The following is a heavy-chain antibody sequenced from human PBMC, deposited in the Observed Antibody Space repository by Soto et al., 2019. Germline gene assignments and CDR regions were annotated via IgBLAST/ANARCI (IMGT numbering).Heavy chain of an antibody. D-gene: IGHD3-3*01. CDR2: ISPEGSSK. V-gene: IGHV3-30*18. J-gene: IGHJ4*02. CDR1: GFTFSVYG. CDR3: AKTITSSGVSSRCRGGLLES. Sequence: SCAASGFTFSVYGMHWVRQAPGKRLEWVSVISPEGSSKHYADSVQGRFTISRDNARNTVSLPMNSMRAEDTAIYYCAKTITSSGVSSRCRGGLLESRGRGTRV.